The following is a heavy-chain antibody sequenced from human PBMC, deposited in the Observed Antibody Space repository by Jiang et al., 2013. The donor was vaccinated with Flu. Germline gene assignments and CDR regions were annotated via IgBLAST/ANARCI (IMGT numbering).Heavy chain of an antibody. D-gene: IGHD3-22*01. CDR1: GGSISSYY. V-gene: IGHV4-4*09. CDR3: ARDSLLPYYYDSTGRRGAFDI. Sequence: PGLVKPSETLSLTCTVSGGSISSYYWSWIRQPPGKGLEWIGYIYTSGSTNYNPSLKSRVTISVDTSKNQFSLKLSSVTAADTAVYYCARDSLLPYYYDSTGRRGAFDIWGQGTMVTVSS. CDR2: IYTSGST. J-gene: IGHJ3*02.